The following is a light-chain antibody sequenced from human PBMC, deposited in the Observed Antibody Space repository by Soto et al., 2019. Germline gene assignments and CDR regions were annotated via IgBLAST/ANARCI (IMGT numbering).Light chain of an antibody. CDR3: QQHGSSSYT. Sequence: EIVLTQSPGTLSLSPGERATLSCRASQTVSSSYLTWYQQKPGQAPRLLIYGASSRATGIPDRFSGSGSGTDFTLTISRLEPEDFAVYYCQQHGSSSYTFGQGTKLELK. V-gene: IGKV3-20*01. J-gene: IGKJ2*01. CDR1: QTVSSSY. CDR2: GAS.